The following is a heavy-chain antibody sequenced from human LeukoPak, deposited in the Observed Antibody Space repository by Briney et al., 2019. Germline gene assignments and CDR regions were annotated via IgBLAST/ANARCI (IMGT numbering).Heavy chain of an antibody. D-gene: IGHD6-19*01. CDR1: GDSISGSY. V-gene: IGHV4-59*01. CDR3: ARGGYSSGWYNY. J-gene: IGHJ4*02. Sequence: SETLSLTCTVSGDSISGSYWSWIRQSPGKGLEWIGYIYYSGSTNYNPSLKSRVTISVDTSKNQFSLKLSSVTAADTAVYYCARGGYSSGWYNYWGQGTLVTVSS. CDR2: IYYSGST.